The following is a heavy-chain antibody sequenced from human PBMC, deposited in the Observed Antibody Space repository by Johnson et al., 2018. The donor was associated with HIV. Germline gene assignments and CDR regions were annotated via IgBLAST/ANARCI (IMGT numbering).Heavy chain of an antibody. CDR3: ARDGHSSTPRCAFDI. J-gene: IGHJ3*02. CDR1: GFTFSSYA. V-gene: IGHV3-7*05. D-gene: IGHD6-13*01. CDR2: IKQDGSEK. Sequence: VQLVESGGGLVQPGRSLRLSCAASGFTFSSYAMHWVRQAPGKGLEWVANIKQDGSEKYYVDSVKGRFTISRDNAKNSLYLQMNSLRAEDTAVYYCARDGHSSTPRCAFDIWGQGTMVTVSS.